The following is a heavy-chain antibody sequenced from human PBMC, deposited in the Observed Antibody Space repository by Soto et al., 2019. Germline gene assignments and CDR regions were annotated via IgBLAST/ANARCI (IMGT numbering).Heavy chain of an antibody. CDR3: ARDWGAPGRGSAFGYSYYFGMDV. CDR1: GFTFSTYW. D-gene: IGHD3-16*01. Sequence: EVQLVESGGGLVQPGGSLRLSCAASGFTFSTYWMNWVREAPGKGLEWVANIKDDGSEEYYVDFVKGRFTISRDNAKNSLFLEMNRLRGEDTAVYYCARDWGAPGRGSAFGYSYYFGMDVWGQGTTVTVPS. V-gene: IGHV3-7*05. J-gene: IGHJ6*02. CDR2: IKDDGSEE.